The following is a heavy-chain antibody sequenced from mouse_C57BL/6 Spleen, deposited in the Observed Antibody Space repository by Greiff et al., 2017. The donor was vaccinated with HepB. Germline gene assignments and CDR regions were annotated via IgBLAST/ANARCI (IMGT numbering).Heavy chain of an antibody. CDR1: GYTFTSYW. Sequence: QVQLQQPGAELVKPGASVKLSCKASGYTFTSYWMHWVKQRPGRGLEWIGRIDPNSGGTKYTEKFKRKATLTVDKPSSTAYMQLSSLTSEDSAVYECASHYGSSSHWYVDVWGTGTTVTVSS. V-gene: IGHV1-72*01. J-gene: IGHJ1*03. D-gene: IGHD1-1*01. CDR3: ASHYGSSSHWYVDV. CDR2: IDPNSGGT.